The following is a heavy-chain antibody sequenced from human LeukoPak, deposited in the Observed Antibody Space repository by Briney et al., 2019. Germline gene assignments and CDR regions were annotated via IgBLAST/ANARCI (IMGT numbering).Heavy chain of an antibody. CDR3: ARGCGPGCFQAWYYYDSSGYPTDAFDI. D-gene: IGHD3-22*01. CDR1: GFTFSSYW. Sequence: PGGSLRLSCAASGFTFSSYWMHWVRQAPGKGLVWVSRINSDGSSTSYADSVKGRFTISRDNAKNTLYLQMNSLRAEDTAVYYCARGCGPGCFQAWYYYDSSGYPTDAFDIWGQGTMVTVSS. CDR2: INSDGSST. V-gene: IGHV3-74*01. J-gene: IGHJ3*02.